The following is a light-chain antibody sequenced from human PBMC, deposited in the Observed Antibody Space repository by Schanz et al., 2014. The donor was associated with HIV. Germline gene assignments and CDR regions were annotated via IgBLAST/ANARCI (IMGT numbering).Light chain of an antibody. V-gene: IGLV4-69*01. CDR1: SGHSNYA. Sequence: QLVLTQSPSASASLGASVKLTCTLSSGHSNYAIAWHQQQPDKGPRYLMILNSDGSHSKGDGIPDRFSGSSSGAERYLTISSLQSEDEADYYCQTWGTGIRVFGGGTKLTVL. J-gene: IGLJ3*02. CDR3: QTWGTGIRV. CDR2: LNSDGSH.